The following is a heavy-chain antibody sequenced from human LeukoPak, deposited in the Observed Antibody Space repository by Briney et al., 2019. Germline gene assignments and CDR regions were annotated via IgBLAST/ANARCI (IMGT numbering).Heavy chain of an antibody. J-gene: IGHJ4*02. D-gene: IGHD5-18*01. V-gene: IGHV4-39*01. CDR3: ASHAADTAMDPVDY. CDR2: IYYSGST. CDR1: GGSISSSSYY. Sequence: PSETLSLTCTVSGGSISSSSYYWGWIRQPPGKGLEWIGSIYYSGSTCYNPSLKSRVTISVDTSKNQFSLKLSSVTAADTAVYYCASHAADTAMDPVDYWGQGTLVTVSS.